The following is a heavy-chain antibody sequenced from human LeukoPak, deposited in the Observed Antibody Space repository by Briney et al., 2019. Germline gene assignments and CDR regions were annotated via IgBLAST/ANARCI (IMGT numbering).Heavy chain of an antibody. J-gene: IGHJ4*02. CDR3: ARFSSSCYDSSGADY. CDR2: ISSSSSYI. CDR1: GFTFSSYS. D-gene: IGHD3-22*01. V-gene: IGHV3-21*01. Sequence: GGSVTLSCAASGFTFSSYSMNWLRPARGKGLEWVSSISSSSSYIYYADSVKARFPISRDNAKKSLYLQMNSLRAEDTAVYYCARFSSSCYDSSGADYWGQGTLVTVSS.